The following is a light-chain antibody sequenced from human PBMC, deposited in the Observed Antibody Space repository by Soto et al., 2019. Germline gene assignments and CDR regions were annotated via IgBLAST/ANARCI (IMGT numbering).Light chain of an antibody. CDR1: QTISHW. J-gene: IGKJ1*01. CDR2: KAS. CDR3: QQYNSYSWT. Sequence: DIQMTQSASILSASVGERVTITYRASQTISHWLAWYQQKPGKAPKLLIYKASILESGVPSRFSGSGSGTGFTLTISSLQPDDFATYYCQQYNSYSWTFGQGTKVEI. V-gene: IGKV1-5*03.